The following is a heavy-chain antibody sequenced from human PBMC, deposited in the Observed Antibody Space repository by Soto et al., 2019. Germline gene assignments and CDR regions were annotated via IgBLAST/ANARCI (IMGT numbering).Heavy chain of an antibody. CDR3: AKDLTRYCSSTSCYSYDAFDI. Sequence: GGSLRLSCAASGFTFSSYAMSWVRQAPRKGLEWVSAISGSGGSTYYADSVKGRFTISRDNSKNTLYLQMNSLRAEDTAVYYCAKDLTRYCSSTSCYSYDAFDIWGQGTMVTVSS. CDR2: ISGSGGST. CDR1: GFTFSSYA. D-gene: IGHD2-2*02. V-gene: IGHV3-23*01. J-gene: IGHJ3*02.